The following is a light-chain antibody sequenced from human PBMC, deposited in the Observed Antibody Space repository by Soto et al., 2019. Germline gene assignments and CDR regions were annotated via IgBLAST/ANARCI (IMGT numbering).Light chain of an antibody. CDR3: QQYNSYTT. CDR2: DVS. CDR1: QNIRHY. Sequence: DIQMTQSPSTLSASVGDRVTITCRASQNIRHYLAWYQQKPGEAPKLLIYDVSTLESGVPSRFGVSGSGTEFSLTITSLQPDDFATYYCQQYNSYTTFGPGTKVHIK. J-gene: IGKJ3*01. V-gene: IGKV1-5*01.